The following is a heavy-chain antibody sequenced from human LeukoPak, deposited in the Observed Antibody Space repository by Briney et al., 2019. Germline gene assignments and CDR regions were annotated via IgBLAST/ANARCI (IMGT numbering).Heavy chain of an antibody. CDR1: GGSISSYY. D-gene: IGHD6-6*01. CDR3: ARIQGSSSSLDY. V-gene: IGHV4-59*01. Sequence: SETLSLTCTVSGGSISSYYWSWIRQPPGKGLEWIGYIYYSGSTNYNPSLKSRVTISVDTSKNQFSLKLSSVTAADTAVYYCARIQGSSSSLDYWGQGTLVTVSS. CDR2: IYYSGST. J-gene: IGHJ4*02.